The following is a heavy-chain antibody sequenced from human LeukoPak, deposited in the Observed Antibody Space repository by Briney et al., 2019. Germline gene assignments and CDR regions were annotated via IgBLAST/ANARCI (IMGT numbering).Heavy chain of an antibody. D-gene: IGHD3-10*01. CDR3: ARYVVYGSGKYYFDY. Sequence: PSETLSLTCTVSGGSVSSTTYFWSWIRQPPGKGLEWIASINYSGCTYYNPSLKSRVTISVDTSENQFSLKLSSVTAADTAVYYCARYVVYGSGKYYFDYWGQGTLVTVSS. J-gene: IGHJ4*02. V-gene: IGHV4-39*01. CDR2: INYSGCT. CDR1: GGSVSSTTYF.